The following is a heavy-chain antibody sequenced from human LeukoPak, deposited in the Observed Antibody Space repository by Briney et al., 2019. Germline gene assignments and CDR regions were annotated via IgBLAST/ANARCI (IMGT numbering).Heavy chain of an antibody. V-gene: IGHV4-39*01. J-gene: IGHJ4*02. CDR2: IYYSGST. Sequence: SETLSLTCTVSGGSISSSSYYWGWIRQPPGKGLEWIGSIYYSGSTYYNPSLKSRVTISVDTSKNQSSLKLSSVTAADTAVYYCARNFRDSSGSLIDYWGQGTLVTVSS. CDR3: ARNFRDSSGSLIDY. D-gene: IGHD6-19*01. CDR1: GGSISSSSYY.